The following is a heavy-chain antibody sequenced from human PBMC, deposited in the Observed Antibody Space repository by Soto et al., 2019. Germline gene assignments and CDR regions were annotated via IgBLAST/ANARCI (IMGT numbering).Heavy chain of an antibody. D-gene: IGHD6-19*01. V-gene: IGHV3-9*01. Sequence: GGSLRLSCAASGFTFDDYAMHWVRQAPGKGLEWVSGISWNSGSIGYADSVKGRFTISRDNAKNSLYLQMNSLRAEDAALYYFLKGGTSVWYFGFLPHYNYRYVGGKGPTVTVSS. CDR3: LKGGTSVWYFGFLPHYNYRYV. CDR2: ISWNSGSI. J-gene: IGHJ6*03. CDR1: GFTFDDYA.